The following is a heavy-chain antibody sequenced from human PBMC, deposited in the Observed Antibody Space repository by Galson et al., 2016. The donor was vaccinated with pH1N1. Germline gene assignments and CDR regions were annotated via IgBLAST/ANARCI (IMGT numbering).Heavy chain of an antibody. CDR2: INHSGST. CDR1: GGSFSDYY. CDR3: GRDAAKGALDV. J-gene: IGHJ3*01. D-gene: IGHD2-15*01. Sequence: ETLSLTCAVYGGSFSDYYWSWIRQPPGKGLEWIGEINHSGSTNYNPSLKSRVTISVDASKNQVSLKLSSVTAADTAVYYCGRDAAKGALDVWGLGTKVTVSS. V-gene: IGHV4-34*01.